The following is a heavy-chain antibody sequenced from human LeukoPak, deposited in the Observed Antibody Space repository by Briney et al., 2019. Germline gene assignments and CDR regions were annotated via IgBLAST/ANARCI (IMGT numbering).Heavy chain of an antibody. V-gene: IGHV3-11*01. CDR2: ISGSGTTI. Sequence: GGSLRLSCAASGFTFSDYYMSWIRQAPGKGLEWVSYISGSGTTIYHADSVKGRFTISRDNAKKSLYLQMNSLRAEDTAVYYCARDAMITVVGAFDIWGQGTMVTVSS. CDR3: ARDAMITVVGAFDI. CDR1: GFTFSDYY. J-gene: IGHJ3*02. D-gene: IGHD3-22*01.